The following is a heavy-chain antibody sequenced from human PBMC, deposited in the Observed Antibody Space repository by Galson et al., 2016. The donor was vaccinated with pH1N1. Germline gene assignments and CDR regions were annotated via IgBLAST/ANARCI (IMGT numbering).Heavy chain of an antibody. Sequence: SLRLSCAASGFTVSDSYLSWVRRVPGKGLEWLTIIYRNGVTKYSDSGKDRFTISRDISTNTVYLQMNSLGAEDTAVYYCAREPYFPPYFDKWGRGTLVTVSS. D-gene: IGHD2-21*01. J-gene: IGHJ4*02. CDR2: IYRNGVT. CDR1: GFTVSDSY. CDR3: AREPYFPPYFDK. V-gene: IGHV3-66*01.